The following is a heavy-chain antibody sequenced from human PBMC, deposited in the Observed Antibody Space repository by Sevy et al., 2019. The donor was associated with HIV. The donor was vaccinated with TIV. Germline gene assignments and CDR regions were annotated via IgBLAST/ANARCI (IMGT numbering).Heavy chain of an antibody. V-gene: IGHV1-2*02. CDR1: RYTFTDYY. CDR2: INPNNGGT. Sequence: ASVKVCCKAARYTFTDYYVNWVRQGPGQGLEWMGWINPNNGGTKYAQRFQGRVTMTRDTSINTAYMELGSLTSDDTAVYYCARLTTMPTSDDYGMDVWGQGTTVTVSS. J-gene: IGHJ6*02. CDR3: ARLTTMPTSDDYGMDV. D-gene: IGHD4-17*01.